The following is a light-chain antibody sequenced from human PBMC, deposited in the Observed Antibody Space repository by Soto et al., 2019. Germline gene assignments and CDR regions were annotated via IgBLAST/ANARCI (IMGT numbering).Light chain of an antibody. CDR1: QDINNY. V-gene: IGKV1-27*01. Sequence: DIQMTQSPSSLSASVGDRVTITCRASQDINNYLAWYQQKPGKVPKLLIYGASTLQSGVPSRFSGSGSGTDFTLTISSLQPEDVATYYCQKYNRAPLTFGGGTKVEIK. J-gene: IGKJ4*01. CDR2: GAS. CDR3: QKYNRAPLT.